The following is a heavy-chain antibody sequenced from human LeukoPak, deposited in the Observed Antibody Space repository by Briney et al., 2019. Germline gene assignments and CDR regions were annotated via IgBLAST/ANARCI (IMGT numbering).Heavy chain of an antibody. J-gene: IGHJ5*02. D-gene: IGHD5-24*01. CDR3: ARWNDGKRFDP. V-gene: IGHV3-33*01. Sequence: GGSLRLSCAASGFTFSSYGMHWVRQAPGKGLEWVAVIWYDGSNKYYADSVRGRFTISRDNSKNMVYLQMNSLRAEDTAVYYCARWNDGKRFDPWGQGTLVTVSS. CDR2: IWYDGSNK. CDR1: GFTFSSYG.